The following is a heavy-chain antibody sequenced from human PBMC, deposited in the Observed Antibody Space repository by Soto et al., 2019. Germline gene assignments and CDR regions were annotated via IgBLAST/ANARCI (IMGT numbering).Heavy chain of an antibody. CDR2: ISYDGSNK. D-gene: IGHD5-12*01. CDR1: GFTFSSYA. Sequence: ESGGGVVQPGRYLRLSCAASGFTFSSYAMHWVRQAPGKGLEWVAVISYDGSNKYYADSVKGRFTISRDNSKNTLYLQMNSLRAEDTAVYYCAREEVIMATIVYFDYWGQGTLVTVSS. J-gene: IGHJ4*02. CDR3: AREEVIMATIVYFDY. V-gene: IGHV3-30-3*01.